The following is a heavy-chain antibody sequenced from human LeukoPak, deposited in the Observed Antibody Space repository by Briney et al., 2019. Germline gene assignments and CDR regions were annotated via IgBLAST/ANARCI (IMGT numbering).Heavy chain of an antibody. V-gene: IGHV1-18*01. CDR3: ARGRGSGWHYYYYGMDV. D-gene: IGHD6-19*01. Sequence: ASVKVSCKASGYTFTSYGISWVRQAPGQGLEWMGWISAYNGNTNYAQKLQGRVTMTTDTSTSTAYMELRSLRSDGTAVYYCARGRGSGWHYYYYGMDVWGQGTTVTVSS. J-gene: IGHJ6*02. CDR2: ISAYNGNT. CDR1: GYTFTSYG.